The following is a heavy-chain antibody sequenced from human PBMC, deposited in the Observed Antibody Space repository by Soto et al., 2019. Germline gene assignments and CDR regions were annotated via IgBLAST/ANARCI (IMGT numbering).Heavy chain of an antibody. V-gene: IGHV3-64D*08. CDR1: GFTFSRYA. D-gene: IGHD4-17*01. CDR3: VKDYVSGDYIPSYHGTEV. CDR2: ISSNGGST. J-gene: IGHJ6*02. Sequence: GGSLRLSCSASGFTFSRYAMHWVRQAPGKGLEYVSAISSNGGSTYYADPVEGRFTISRDNSKNSLYLQMSSLRAEDTAVYYCVKDYVSGDYIPSYHGTEVWGQGTTVTVSS.